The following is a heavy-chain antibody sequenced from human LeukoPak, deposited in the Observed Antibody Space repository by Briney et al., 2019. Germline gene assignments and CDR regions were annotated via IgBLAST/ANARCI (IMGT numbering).Heavy chain of an antibody. CDR1: GFTFNTYT. V-gene: IGHV3-48*04. J-gene: IGHJ4*02. D-gene: IGHD3-10*02. Sequence: GGSLRLSCAASGFTFNTYTMNWVRQAPGKGLEWVSYISGSSGIIDYADSVRGRFTISRDNAKNSLYLQMNSLRAEDTALYYCAKAPIRGLSGDFDYWGQGTLVTVSS. CDR2: ISGSSGII. CDR3: AKAPIRGLSGDFDY.